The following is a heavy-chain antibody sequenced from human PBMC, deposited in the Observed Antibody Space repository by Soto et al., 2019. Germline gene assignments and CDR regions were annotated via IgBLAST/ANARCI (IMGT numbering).Heavy chain of an antibody. CDR2: INHSGST. V-gene: IGHV4-34*01. D-gene: IGHD3-22*01. CDR3: ARSRFAYYYDSSGYFNWFDP. Sequence: SETLSLTCAVYGGSFSGYYWSWIRQPPGKGLEWIGEINHSGSTNYNPSLKSRVTISVDTSKNQFSLKLSSVTAADTAVYYCARSRFAYYYDSSGYFNWFDPWGQGTLVTVSS. CDR1: GGSFSGYY. J-gene: IGHJ5*02.